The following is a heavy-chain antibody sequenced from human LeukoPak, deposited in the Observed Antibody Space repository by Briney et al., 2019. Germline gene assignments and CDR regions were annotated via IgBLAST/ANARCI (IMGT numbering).Heavy chain of an antibody. CDR3: ARVGVGATPFDY. J-gene: IGHJ4*02. CDR2: IFGSGSAT. D-gene: IGHD1-26*01. Sequence: GGSLRLSCAASGFTFSSYEMTWVRQAPGKGLEWISYIFGSGSATSYADSVKGRFSIARDNAENSLSLQLNSLRAEDTAVYYCARVGVGATPFDYWGQGTLVTVSS. V-gene: IGHV3-48*03. CDR1: GFTFSSYE.